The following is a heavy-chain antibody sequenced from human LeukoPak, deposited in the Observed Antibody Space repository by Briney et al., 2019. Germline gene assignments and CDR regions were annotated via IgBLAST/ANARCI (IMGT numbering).Heavy chain of an antibody. CDR3: ARDVTYYDFWSGYSWFDP. J-gene: IGHJ5*02. Sequence: SETLSLTCTVSGGSISSGDYYWSWIRQPPGQDLEWFGNIYYSGSTYYNPSLKSRVTISVDTSKNQSSLKLSSVTAADTAVYYCARDVTYYDFWSGYSWFDPWGQGTLVTVSS. CDR1: GGSISSGDYY. D-gene: IGHD3-3*01. CDR2: IYYSGST. V-gene: IGHV4-30-4*08.